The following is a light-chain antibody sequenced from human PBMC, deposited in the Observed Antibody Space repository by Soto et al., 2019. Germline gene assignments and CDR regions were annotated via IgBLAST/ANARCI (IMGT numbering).Light chain of an antibody. V-gene: IGKV1-39*01. CDR3: QQKYRLPRT. Sequence: QMNQSPSSLSASVGDRATITCRASQSISTYLNWYQHKPGKAPKVLINGASRLHTGVPARFSGSGSGTDFTLTISNMQPEYCATYLFQQKYRLPRTFGQGTKVEI. CDR1: QSISTY. J-gene: IGKJ1*01. CDR2: GAS.